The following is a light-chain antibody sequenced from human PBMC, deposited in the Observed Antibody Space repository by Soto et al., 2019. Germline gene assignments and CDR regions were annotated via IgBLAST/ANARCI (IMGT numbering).Light chain of an antibody. J-gene: IGLJ3*02. CDR2: YDT. V-gene: IGLV3-21*04. Sequence: SYELIQPPSVLVAPGKTARITCGGNNIGSKSVHWYQQKPGQAPVLVIYYDTDRPSGIPERFSGSNSGNTATLTISRVEAXXXXXXXXQVXDSSSDHPVFGGGTKLTVL. CDR1: NIGSKS. CDR3: QVXDSSSDHPV.